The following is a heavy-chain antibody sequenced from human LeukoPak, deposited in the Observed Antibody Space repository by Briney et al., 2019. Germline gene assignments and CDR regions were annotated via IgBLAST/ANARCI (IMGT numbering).Heavy chain of an antibody. J-gene: IGHJ4*02. Sequence: GGSLSLSCVASRFTYANYAMNWVRQAPGERLEWVASITGTGGRGGIYYADSVKGRFTISRNNSKNTLILQMSSLRAEDTAVYHCAKGDRGHCTGVKCYPFDYWGQGTVVTVSS. CDR3: AKGDRGHCTGVKCYPFDY. CDR1: RFTYANYA. V-gene: IGHV3-23*01. D-gene: IGHD2-8*02. CDR2: ITGTGGRGGI.